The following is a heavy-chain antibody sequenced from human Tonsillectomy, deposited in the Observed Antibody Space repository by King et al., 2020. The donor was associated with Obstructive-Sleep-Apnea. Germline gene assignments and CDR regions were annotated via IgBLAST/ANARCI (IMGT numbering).Heavy chain of an antibody. CDR1: GFTFSDYH. CDR2: ISISSNYT. CDR3: ARERIVGANIFDY. D-gene: IGHD1-26*01. J-gene: IGHJ4*02. Sequence: QVQLVESGGGLVKPGGSLRLSCAASGFTFSDYHMSWIRQAPGKGLEWISYISISSNYTKYADSVKGRFTISRDNAKSSLYLQMNSLRAGDTAVYYCARERIVGANIFDYWGQGTLATVSS. V-gene: IGHV3-11*06.